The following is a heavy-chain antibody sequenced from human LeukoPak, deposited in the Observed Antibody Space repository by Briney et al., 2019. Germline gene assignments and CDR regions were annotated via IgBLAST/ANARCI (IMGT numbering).Heavy chain of an antibody. CDR2: ISASGSNI. D-gene: IGHD2-2*01. CDR1: GFPFSSYS. V-gene: IGHV3-48*01. J-gene: IGHJ4*02. CDR3: VRVKGTNFDF. Sequence: GGSLRLSCAASGFPFSSYSMNWVRQAPGKGLEWVSYISASGSNIYYLDSVKGRFTVSRDNAMNSLFLQMDRPRAEDTAVYYCVRVKGTNFDFWGQGTLVTVSS.